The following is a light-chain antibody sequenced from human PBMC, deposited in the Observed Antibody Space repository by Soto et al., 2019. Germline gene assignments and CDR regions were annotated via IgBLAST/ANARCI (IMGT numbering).Light chain of an antibody. Sequence: EIVMTQSPATLSMSPGERATLSCRASQSVSNNLAWYQQKPGQAPRLLIYFASTRATGVPARFSGSGSGTELTLTISSLQSEDFAVYYCQQYNEWPLTFGGGTKVETK. CDR1: QSVSNN. CDR3: QQYNEWPLT. CDR2: FAS. V-gene: IGKV3-15*01. J-gene: IGKJ4*01.